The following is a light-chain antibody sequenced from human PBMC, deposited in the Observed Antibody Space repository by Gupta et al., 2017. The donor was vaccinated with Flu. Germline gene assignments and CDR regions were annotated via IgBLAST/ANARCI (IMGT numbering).Light chain of an antibody. Sequence: QSALTQPRSVSGSPGQSVTISCTGTSSDFGGYNYVTWYQQLPGRAPKLMIYDVNKRPSGVPDRFSGSKSGNTASLTISGLQAEEEADYYCCSSERRSTPCVFGTGTKVTVL. CDR3: CSSERRSTPCV. V-gene: IGLV2-11*01. CDR2: DVN. CDR1: SSDFGGYNY. J-gene: IGLJ1*01.